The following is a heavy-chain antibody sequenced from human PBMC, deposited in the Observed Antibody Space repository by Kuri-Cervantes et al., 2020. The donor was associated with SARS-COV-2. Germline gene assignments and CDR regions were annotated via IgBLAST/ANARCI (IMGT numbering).Heavy chain of an antibody. D-gene: IGHD3-10*01. CDR1: GFTLSSYG. Sequence: GGSLRLSCAASGFTLSSYGMHWVRQAPGKGLEWVAVMWYDGSNKYYADSVKGRFTISRDNSKNTLYLQMNSLRAEDTAVYYCARESGSGSFSVAAALDYWGQGTLVTVSS. CDR3: ARESGSGSFSVAAALDY. CDR2: MWYDGSNK. J-gene: IGHJ4*02. V-gene: IGHV3-33*08.